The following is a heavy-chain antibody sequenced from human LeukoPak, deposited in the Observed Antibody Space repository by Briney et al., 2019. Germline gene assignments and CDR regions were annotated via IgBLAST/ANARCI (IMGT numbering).Heavy chain of an antibody. CDR2: IIPIFGTA. J-gene: IGHJ4*02. Sequence: SVKVSCKASGGTFSSYAISWVRQAPGPGLEWMGGIIPIFGTANYAQKFQGRVTINTDESTSTAYLELSSLRSEETAVYYCAKGGYCSGGSCYYFDYGGQGTLVSVSS. D-gene: IGHD2-15*01. V-gene: IGHV1-69*05. CDR1: GGTFSSYA. CDR3: AKGGYCSGGSCYYFDY.